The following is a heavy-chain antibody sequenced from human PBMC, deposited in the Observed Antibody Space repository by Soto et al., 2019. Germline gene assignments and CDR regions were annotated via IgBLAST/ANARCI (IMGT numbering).Heavy chain of an antibody. J-gene: IGHJ6*02. CDR1: GGSISSGGYY. CDR2: IYYSGST. Sequence: QVQLQESGPGLVKPSQTLSLTCTVSGGSISSGGYYWSWIRQHPGRGLEWIGYIYYSGSTYYNPSLKSRVTISVDTSKNQFSLKLSSVTAADTAVYYCARVCGGYCHNVMDVWGQGTTVTVSS. D-gene: IGHD2-21*01. CDR3: ARVCGGYCHNVMDV. V-gene: IGHV4-31*03.